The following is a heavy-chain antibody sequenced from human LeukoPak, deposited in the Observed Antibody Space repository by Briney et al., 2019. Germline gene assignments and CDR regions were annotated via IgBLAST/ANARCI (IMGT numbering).Heavy chain of an antibody. Sequence: SETLSLTCTVSGGSFTSYYWSWIRQPPGKGLEWIGYIYHSGSTNYNPSLKSRVTISIDTSKNQFSLKLSSVTAADTAVYYCARGRRGDYYYYGMEDVWGQGTTVTVSS. D-gene: IGHD5-12*01. CDR1: GGSFTSYY. J-gene: IGHJ6*02. V-gene: IGHV4-59*01. CDR3: ARGRRGDYYYYGMEDV. CDR2: IYHSGST.